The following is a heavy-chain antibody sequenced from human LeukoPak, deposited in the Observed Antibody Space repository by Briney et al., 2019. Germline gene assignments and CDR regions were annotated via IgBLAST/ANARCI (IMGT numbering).Heavy chain of an antibody. CDR2: IYYSGST. CDR3: ARRGLVRAAFDI. CDR1: GGSISSYY. J-gene: IGHJ3*02. V-gene: IGHV4-59*08. D-gene: IGHD6-19*01. Sequence: SETLSLTCTVPGGSISSYYWSWIRQPPGKGLEWIGYIYYSGSTNYNPSLKSRVTISVDTSKNQFSLKLSSATAADTAVYYWARRGLVRAAFDIWGQGTMVTVSS.